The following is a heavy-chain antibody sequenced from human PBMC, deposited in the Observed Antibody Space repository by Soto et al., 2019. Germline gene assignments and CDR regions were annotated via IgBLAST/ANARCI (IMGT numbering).Heavy chain of an antibody. Sequence: SVKVSCKASGGTFSSYSISWVRQAPGQGLEWMGGITPIFGTANYAQKFQGRVTITADKSTSTAYMELSSLRSEDTAVYYCARAHYDFWIGYRYLYGMDVWGQGTTVTVSS. V-gene: IGHV1-69*06. D-gene: IGHD3-3*01. J-gene: IGHJ6*02. CDR2: ITPIFGTA. CDR1: GGTFSSYS. CDR3: ARAHYDFWIGYRYLYGMDV.